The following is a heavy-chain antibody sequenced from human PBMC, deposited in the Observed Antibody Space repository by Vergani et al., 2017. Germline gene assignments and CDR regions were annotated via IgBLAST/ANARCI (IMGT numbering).Heavy chain of an antibody. CDR3: ARFTTVTRGVSWFDP. Sequence: QVQLQESGPGLVKPSETLSLTCTVSGAAIKDFYWSWFRQPPGKGLEWIGYVYYTGSTTYNPSLKSRVTISVDTSKNQFSLKLSSVTAADTAVYYCARFTTVTRGVSWFDPWGQGTLVTVSS. D-gene: IGHD4-17*01. CDR1: GAAIKDFY. V-gene: IGHV4-59*08. CDR2: VYYTGST. J-gene: IGHJ5*02.